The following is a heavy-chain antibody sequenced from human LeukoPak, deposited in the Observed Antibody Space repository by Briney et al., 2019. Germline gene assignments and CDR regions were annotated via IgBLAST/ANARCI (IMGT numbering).Heavy chain of an antibody. J-gene: IGHJ4*02. D-gene: IGHD4-17*01. V-gene: IGHV3-48*02. CDR2: IGSGSTAI. Sequence: GGSLRPSCAASGFTFSSYSMNWVRQAPGKGLEWVSYIGSGSTAIYYADSVKGRFTISRDNAKNSLYLQMNSLRDEDTAVYYCARVAVTTDYWGRGTLVTVSS. CDR3: ARVAVTTDY. CDR1: GFTFSSYS.